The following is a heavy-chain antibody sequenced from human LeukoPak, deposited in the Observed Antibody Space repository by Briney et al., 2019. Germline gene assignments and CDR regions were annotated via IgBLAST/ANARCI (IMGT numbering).Heavy chain of an antibody. CDR1: GGSISSGDYY. V-gene: IGHV4-30-4*08. CDR2: INHSGST. D-gene: IGHD5-18*01. CDR3: ARGRIQLWFG. J-gene: IGHJ4*02. Sequence: SQTLSLTCTVSGGSISSGDYYWSWIRQPRGKGLEWIGEINHSGSTNYNPSLKSRVTISVDTSKNQFSLKLSSVTAADTAVYYCARGRIQLWFGGGQGTLVTVSS.